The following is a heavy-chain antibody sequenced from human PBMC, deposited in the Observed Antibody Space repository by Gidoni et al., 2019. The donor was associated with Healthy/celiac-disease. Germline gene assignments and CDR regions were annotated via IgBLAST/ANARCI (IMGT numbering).Heavy chain of an antibody. Sequence: QVQLQQSGPGLVKPSQTLSLTCAISGESVSRNSAAWNGIRQSPSRGLEWLGRTYYMSKWYNDYAVSVKSRITINPDTSKNQFSLQLNSVTPEDTAVYYCARIRGGSNPDNYYYYGMDVWGQGTTVTVSS. CDR2: TYYMSKWYN. V-gene: IGHV6-1*01. J-gene: IGHJ6*02. CDR1: GESVSRNSAA. D-gene: IGHD1-26*01. CDR3: ARIRGGSNPDNYYYYGMDV.